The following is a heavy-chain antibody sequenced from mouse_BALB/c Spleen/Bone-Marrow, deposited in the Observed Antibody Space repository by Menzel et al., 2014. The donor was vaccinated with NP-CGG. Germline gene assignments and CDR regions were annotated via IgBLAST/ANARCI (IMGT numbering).Heavy chain of an antibody. Sequence: EVKLMESGGGLVQPGGSLKLSCAASGFTFSSYGMSWVRQTPDKRLELVATINSNGGSTYYPDSVKGRFTISRDNAKNXLYLQMSSLKSEDTAMYYCARERDGYFRDAMDYWGQGTSVTVSS. CDR1: GFTFSSYG. J-gene: IGHJ4*01. D-gene: IGHD2-3*01. CDR2: INSNGGST. V-gene: IGHV5-6-3*01. CDR3: ARERDGYFRDAMDY.